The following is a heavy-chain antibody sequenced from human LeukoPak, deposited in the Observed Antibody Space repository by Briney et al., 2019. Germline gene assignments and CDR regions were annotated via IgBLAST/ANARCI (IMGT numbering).Heavy chain of an antibody. V-gene: IGHV4-34*01. J-gene: IGHJ6*02. CDR3: ARAVTPDHYYYYYGMDV. D-gene: IGHD4-17*01. CDR1: GGSFSGYY. CDR2: INHSGST. Sequence: PSETLSLTCAVYGGSFSGYYWSWIRQPPGKGLEWIGEINHSGSTNYNPSLKSRVTISVDTSKNQFSLKLSSVTAADTAVYYCARAVTPDHYYYYYGMDVWGQGTTVTVSS.